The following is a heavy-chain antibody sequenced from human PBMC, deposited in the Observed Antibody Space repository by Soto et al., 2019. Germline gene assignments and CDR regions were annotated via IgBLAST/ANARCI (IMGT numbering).Heavy chain of an antibody. D-gene: IGHD3-3*01. Sequence: PSETLSLTCTVSGGSISTSTYYWGWIRQPPGKGLEWIGTIYYSGRTHNNPSLKSRVTTSVDTSKNQFSLKLSSVTAADTAVYYCARHAGNNFWSGYPTFDYWGQGALVTVSS. CDR1: GGSISTSTYY. V-gene: IGHV4-39*01. J-gene: IGHJ4*02. CDR2: IYYSGRT. CDR3: ARHAGNNFWSGYPTFDY.